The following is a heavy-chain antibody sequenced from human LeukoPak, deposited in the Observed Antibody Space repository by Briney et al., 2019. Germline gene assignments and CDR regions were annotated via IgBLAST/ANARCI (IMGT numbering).Heavy chain of an antibody. CDR3: STAAFH. D-gene: IGHD6-25*01. Sequence: GGSLRLSCAASGFTFSSYWMHWVRQAPGKGLVWVSRINSDGSSTSHADSVKGRFTISGDNAKNTLHLQMSSLKTEDTAVYYCSTAAFHWGQGTLVTVSS. CDR2: INSDGSST. CDR1: GFTFSSYW. V-gene: IGHV3-74*01. J-gene: IGHJ4*02.